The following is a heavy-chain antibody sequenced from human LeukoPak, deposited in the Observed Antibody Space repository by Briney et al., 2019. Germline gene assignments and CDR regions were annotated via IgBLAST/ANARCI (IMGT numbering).Heavy chain of an antibody. Sequence: GASVNVSCKASGYTFTSYYMHWVRQAPGQGLEWMGIINPNSGGTNYAQKFQGRVTMTRDTSISTAYMELSRPRSDDTAVYYCARVGGLPYFDYWGQGTLVTVSS. CDR1: GYTFTSYY. D-gene: IGHD1-26*01. V-gene: IGHV1-2*02. CDR2: INPNSGGT. CDR3: ARVGGLPYFDY. J-gene: IGHJ4*02.